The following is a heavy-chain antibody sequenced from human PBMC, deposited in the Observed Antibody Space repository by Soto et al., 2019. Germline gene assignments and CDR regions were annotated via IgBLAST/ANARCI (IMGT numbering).Heavy chain of an antibody. V-gene: IGHV4-4*02. D-gene: IGHD6-13*01. CDR2: IYHSGST. J-gene: IGHJ4*02. Sequence: PSETLSLTCAVSGGSISTSNLWTWVRQPPGKGLEWIGEIYHSGSTNYNPSLKSRVTISVDKSKNQFSLKLNSVTAADTAVYYCARSPRSIAAGGIDYSGQGFLVTVSS. CDR3: ARSPRSIAAGGIDY. CDR1: GGSISTSNL.